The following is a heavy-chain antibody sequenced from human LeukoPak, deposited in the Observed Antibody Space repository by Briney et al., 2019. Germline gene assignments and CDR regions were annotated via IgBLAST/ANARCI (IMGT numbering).Heavy chain of an antibody. D-gene: IGHD2-21*02. CDR3: ARGLLGIVVVTAHPFDY. J-gene: IGHJ4*02. CDR2: VSAYNGNT. Sequence: ASVKVSCKASGYTFTSYGISWVRQAPGQGLEWMGWVSAYNGNTNYAQKLQGRVTMTTDTSTSTAYMELRSLRSDDTAVYYCARGLLGIVVVTAHPFDYWGQGTLVTVSS. CDR1: GYTFTSYG. V-gene: IGHV1-18*01.